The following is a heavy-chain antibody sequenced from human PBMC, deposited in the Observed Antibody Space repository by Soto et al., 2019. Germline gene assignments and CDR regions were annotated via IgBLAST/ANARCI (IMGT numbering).Heavy chain of an antibody. CDR3: AAGLFGMITFRGVQDY. V-gene: IGHV1-8*01. D-gene: IGHD3-16*01. CDR2: MNPNSGNT. J-gene: IGHJ4*02. CDR1: GYTFTSYD. Sequence: QVQLVQSGAEVKKPGASVKVSCKASGYTFTSYDINWVRQATGQGLEWMGWMNPNSGNTGYAQKFQGRVTMTRNTSISTAYMELSSLRSEDTAVYYCAAGLFGMITFRGVQDYWGQGTLVTVSS.